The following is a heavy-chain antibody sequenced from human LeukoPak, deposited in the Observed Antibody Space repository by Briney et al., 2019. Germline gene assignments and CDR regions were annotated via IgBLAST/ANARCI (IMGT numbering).Heavy chain of an antibody. J-gene: IGHJ4*02. CDR1: GDNVFSNSVA. V-gene: IGHV6-1*01. CDR3: ARGAMSAFDY. CDR2: TYFRSKWNN. D-gene: IGHD6-25*01. Sequence: SQTLSLTCAISGDNVFSNSVAWNWIRQSPSRGLEWLRRTYFRSKWNNDYALSVKSRITINLDTAKNHLSLQLNSVTPEDTAVYYCARGAMSAFDYWGQGTLVTVSS.